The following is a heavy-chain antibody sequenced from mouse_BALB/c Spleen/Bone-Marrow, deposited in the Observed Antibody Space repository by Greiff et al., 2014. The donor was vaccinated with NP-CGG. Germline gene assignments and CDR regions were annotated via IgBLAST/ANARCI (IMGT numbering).Heavy chain of an antibody. CDR2: IDPANGNT. D-gene: IGHD1-1*01. CDR3: ARYYYGSSLFDY. CDR1: GFNIKDTY. J-gene: IGHJ2*01. V-gene: IGHV14-3*02. Sequence: EVQLQQSGAELVKPGASVKLSCTASGFNIKDTYMHWVKQRPEQGLEWIGRIDPANGNTKYGPKFQGKATITADTSSNTAYLQLSSLTSEDTADYYCARYYYGSSLFDYWGQGTTLTVSS.